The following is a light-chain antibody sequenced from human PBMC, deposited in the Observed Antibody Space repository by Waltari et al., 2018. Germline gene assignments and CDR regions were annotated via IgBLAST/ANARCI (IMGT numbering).Light chain of an antibody. J-gene: IGLJ1*01. Sequence: QSALTQPASVSGSPGQSIPISCTGTRSDIGGSDYVSWYQHPPGKAPKLLIYEVTNRPSGVSNRVSGSKSGNPASLASSGLQPEDEADYYCSSYTRRNTPSSVFGTGTQVTVL. CDR1: RSDIGGSDY. CDR2: EVT. CDR3: SSYTRRNTPSSV. V-gene: IGLV2-14*01.